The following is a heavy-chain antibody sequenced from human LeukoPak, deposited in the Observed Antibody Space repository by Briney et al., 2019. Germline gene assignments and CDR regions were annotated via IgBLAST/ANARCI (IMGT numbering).Heavy chain of an antibody. Sequence: GGSLRLSCAASGFTFSSYSMNWVRQAPGKGLEWVSSISSSSSYIYYADSVKGRFTISRGNAKNSLYLQMNSLRAEDTAVYYCARDPGGYCSSTSCHRTYWGQGTLVTVSS. CDR1: GFTFSSYS. J-gene: IGHJ4*02. CDR2: ISSSSSYI. CDR3: ARDPGGYCSSTSCHRTY. D-gene: IGHD2-2*02. V-gene: IGHV3-21*01.